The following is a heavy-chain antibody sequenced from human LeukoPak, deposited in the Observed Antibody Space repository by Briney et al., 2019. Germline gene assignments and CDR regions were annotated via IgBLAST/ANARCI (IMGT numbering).Heavy chain of an antibody. V-gene: IGHV4-61*09. CDR2: IYTSGST. J-gene: IGHJ4*02. D-gene: IGHD3-16*01. CDR1: GGSISSGSYY. Sequence: SQTLSLTSTVSGGSISSGSYYWSWIRQPAGKGLEWIGHIYTSGSTNYNPSLKSRVTISIDTSKNQFSLRLNSVIAADTAVYYCAGGNSHPDSWGPGTLVTVSS. CDR3: AGGNSHPDS.